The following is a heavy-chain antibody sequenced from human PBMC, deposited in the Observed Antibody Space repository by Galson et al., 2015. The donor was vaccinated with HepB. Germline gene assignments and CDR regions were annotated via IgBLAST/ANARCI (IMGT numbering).Heavy chain of an antibody. CDR1: GGTFSSYA. CDR2: IIPIFGTA. J-gene: IGHJ6*02. CDR3: ARVGASRPNLDYDFWSGYYRYYYYGMDV. V-gene: IGHV1-69*13. Sequence: SVKVSCKASGGTFSSYAISWVRQAPGQGLEWMGGIIPIFGTANYAQKFQGRVTITADESTSTAYMELSSLRSEDTAVYYCARVGASRPNLDYDFWSGYYRYYYYGMDVWGQGTTVTVSS. D-gene: IGHD3-3*01.